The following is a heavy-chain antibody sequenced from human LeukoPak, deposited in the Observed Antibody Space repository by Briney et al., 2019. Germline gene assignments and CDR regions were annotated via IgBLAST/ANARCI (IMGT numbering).Heavy chain of an antibody. V-gene: IGHV1-46*01. CDR2: INPSGGST. Sequence: ASVKVSCKASGYXFTSYYIHWVRQAPGQGLEWMGIINPSGGSTSYAQKFQGRVTMTRDTSTSTVYMELSSLRSEDTAVYYCASWRDCSGGSCNGLAYWGQGTLVTVSS. J-gene: IGHJ4*02. CDR3: ASWRDCSGGSCNGLAY. D-gene: IGHD2-15*01. CDR1: GYXFTSYY.